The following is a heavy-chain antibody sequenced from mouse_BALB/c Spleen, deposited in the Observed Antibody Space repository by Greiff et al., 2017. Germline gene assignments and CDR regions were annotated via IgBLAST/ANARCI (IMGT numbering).Heavy chain of an antibody. V-gene: IGHV7-3*02. CDR1: GFTFTDYY. CDR3: ARDTLLGLLDY. D-gene: IGHD3-1*01. CDR2: IRNKANGYTT. Sequence: EVQGVESGGGLVQPGGSLRLSCATSGFTFTDYYMSWVRQPPGKALEWLGFIRNKANGYTTEYSASVKGRFTISRDNSQSILYLQMNTLRAEDSATYYCARDTLLGLLDYWGQGTTLTVSS. J-gene: IGHJ2*01.